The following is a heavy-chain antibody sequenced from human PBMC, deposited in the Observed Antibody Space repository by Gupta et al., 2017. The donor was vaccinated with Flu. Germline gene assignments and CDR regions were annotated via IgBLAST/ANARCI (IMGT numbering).Heavy chain of an antibody. J-gene: IGHJ4*02. V-gene: IGHV3-7*01. CDR2: INPDGSEK. D-gene: IGHD6-6*01. Sequence: FTISRHWMSWVRRAPGRGLKWVANINPDGSEKSYVDSVKGRFSVSRDNAKNSLYLQMNSLRAEDAAVYFGVEGQLVSTLGYWGQGALVTVSS. CDR1: FTISRHW. CDR3: VEGQLVSTLGY.